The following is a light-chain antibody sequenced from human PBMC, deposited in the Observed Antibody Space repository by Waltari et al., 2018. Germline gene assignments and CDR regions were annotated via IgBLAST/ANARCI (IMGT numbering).Light chain of an antibody. Sequence: QSALTQPASVSGSPGQSITISCTGTSSDVGGSKYVSWHQQHPGKAPKLIIYDVSNRPSGVSNRFSGSKSGNTASLTISGLQAEDEAEYFCSSYTSARTWVFGGGTKLTVL. V-gene: IGLV2-14*03. CDR3: SSYTSARTWV. CDR1: SSDVGGSKY. J-gene: IGLJ3*02. CDR2: DVS.